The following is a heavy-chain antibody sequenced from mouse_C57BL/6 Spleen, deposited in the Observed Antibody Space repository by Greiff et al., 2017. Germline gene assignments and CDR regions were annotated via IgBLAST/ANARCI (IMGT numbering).Heavy chain of an antibody. CDR2: IYPRSGNT. CDR1: GYTFTSYG. CDR3: ARHYGSSPYWYFDV. Sequence: QVQLQQSGAELARPGASVKLSCKASGYTFTSYGISWVKQRTGQGLEWIGVIYPRSGNTYYNEKFKGKATLTADKSSSTAYMELRSLTSEDSEFYFCARHYGSSPYWYFDVWGTGTTVTVSS. D-gene: IGHD1-1*01. V-gene: IGHV1-81*01. J-gene: IGHJ1*03.